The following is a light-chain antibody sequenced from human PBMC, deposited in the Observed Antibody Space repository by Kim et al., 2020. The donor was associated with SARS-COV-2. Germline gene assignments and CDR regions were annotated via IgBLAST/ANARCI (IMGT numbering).Light chain of an antibody. CDR3: QAWDSSTAF. V-gene: IGLV3-1*01. Sequence: SYELTQPPSVSVSPGQTASITCSGDKLGDKYACWYQQKPGQSPVLVIYQDSKRPSGIPERFSGPNSGNTATLTISGTQAMDEADYYRQAWDSSTAFFGGGTQLTVL. CDR2: QDS. J-gene: IGLJ2*01. CDR1: KLGDKY.